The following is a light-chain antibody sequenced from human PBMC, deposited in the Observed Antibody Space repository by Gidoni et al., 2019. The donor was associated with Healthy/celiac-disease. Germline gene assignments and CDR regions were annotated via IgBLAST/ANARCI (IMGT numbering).Light chain of an antibody. CDR3: QQYDNLLFMYT. CDR2: DAS. J-gene: IGKJ2*01. Sequence: DIQMTQSPSSLSASVGDRVTITCQASQDISNYLNWYQQKPGKAPKLLIYDASNVETGVPSRFSGSGSGTDFTFTISSLQPEDIATYYCQQYDNLLFMYTFXXXTKLEIK. V-gene: IGKV1-33*01. CDR1: QDISNY.